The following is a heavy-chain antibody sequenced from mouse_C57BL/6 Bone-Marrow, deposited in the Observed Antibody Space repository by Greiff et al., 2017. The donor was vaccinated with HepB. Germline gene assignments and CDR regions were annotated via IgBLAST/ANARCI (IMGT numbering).Heavy chain of an antibody. CDR2: ISSGGSYT. J-gene: IGHJ2*01. Sequence: EVHLVESGGDLVKPGGSLKLSCAASGFTFSSYGMSWVRQTPDKRLEWVANISSGGSYTYYPDSVKGRFTISRDNAKNTLYLQMSSLKSEDTAMYYCARRGYGSRWFDYWGQGTTLTVSS. CDR3: ARRGYGSRWFDY. CDR1: GFTFSSYG. D-gene: IGHD1-1*01. V-gene: IGHV5-6*01.